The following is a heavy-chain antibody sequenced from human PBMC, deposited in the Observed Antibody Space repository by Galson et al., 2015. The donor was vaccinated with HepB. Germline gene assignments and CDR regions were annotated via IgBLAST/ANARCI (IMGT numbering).Heavy chain of an antibody. CDR1: GFLFSAYG. Sequence: SLRLSCAASGFLFSAYGMTWVRQAPGKGLEWVAFIRYDGTNKYYADSVKGRFTVSRDNLKNTLHLQMTSLRAEDTALYFCAKDPRHYFGSGTSPADSWGQGTLVTVSS. CDR3: AKDPRHYFGSGTSPADS. V-gene: IGHV3-30*02. D-gene: IGHD3-10*01. CDR2: IRYDGTNK. J-gene: IGHJ4*02.